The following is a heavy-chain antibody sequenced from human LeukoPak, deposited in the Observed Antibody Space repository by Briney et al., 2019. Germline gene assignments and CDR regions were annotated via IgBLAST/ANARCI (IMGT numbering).Heavy chain of an antibody. Sequence: PGTSLGLSCEASGFTFSTFPMHRVRQTPDKRLEWVAVISDDGRDTYYADSVKGRFTISRDNSKNTLYLQMNSLSPEDTAVVYCARVGRVSIYPSYMDVWGKGTTVTVSS. V-gene: IGHV3-30*04. CDR3: ARVGRVSIYPSYMDV. J-gene: IGHJ6*03. CDR1: GFTFSTFP. D-gene: IGHD6-6*01. CDR2: ISDDGRDT.